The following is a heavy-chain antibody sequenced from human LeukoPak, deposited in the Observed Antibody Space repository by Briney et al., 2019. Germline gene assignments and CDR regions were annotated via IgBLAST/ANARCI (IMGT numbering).Heavy chain of an antibody. CDR3: VVTTRSRSFDY. J-gene: IGHJ4*02. D-gene: IGHD1-1*01. CDR2: ISGSGGST. V-gene: IGHV3-23*01. Sequence: GGSLRLSCAASGFTFSSYAMSWVRQAPGKGLEWVSAISGSGGSTYYADSVKGRFTISRDNAENSVFLQMDSLRAEDTAFYYCVVTTRSRSFDYWGQGTLVTVSS. CDR1: GFTFSSYA.